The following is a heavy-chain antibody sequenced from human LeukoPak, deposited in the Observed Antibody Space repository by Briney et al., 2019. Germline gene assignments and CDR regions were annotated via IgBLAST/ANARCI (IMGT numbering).Heavy chain of an antibody. Sequence: PGGSLRLSCAASGLTFSSYWMSWVRQAPGKGLEWVANIKQDGSEKYYVDSVKGRFTISRDNAKNSLYLQMNSLRAEDTAVYYCARVPVVTAPEVYMDVWGKGTTVTVSS. J-gene: IGHJ6*03. CDR1: GLTFSSYW. D-gene: IGHD2-21*02. CDR2: IKQDGSEK. CDR3: ARVPVVTAPEVYMDV. V-gene: IGHV3-7*01.